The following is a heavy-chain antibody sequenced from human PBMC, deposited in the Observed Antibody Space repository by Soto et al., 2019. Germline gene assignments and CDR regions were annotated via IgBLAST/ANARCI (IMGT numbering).Heavy chain of an antibody. Sequence: SETLSLTCTVSGGSISSYYWSWIRQPPGKGLEWIGYIYYSGSTNYNPSLKSRVTISVDTSKNQFSLKLSSVTAADTAVYYCARAHFPRGYDYYDSSGYQGHFDYWGQGTLVTVSS. J-gene: IGHJ4*02. CDR1: GGSISSYY. CDR2: IYYSGST. CDR3: ARAHFPRGYDYYDSSGYQGHFDY. V-gene: IGHV4-59*08. D-gene: IGHD3-22*01.